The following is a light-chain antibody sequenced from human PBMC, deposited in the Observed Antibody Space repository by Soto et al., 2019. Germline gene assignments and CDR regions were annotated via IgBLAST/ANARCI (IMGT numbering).Light chain of an antibody. CDR1: SSNIGSNP. CDR3: AAWDDSLNGRVV. J-gene: IGLJ2*01. Sequence: QLVLTQSPSASGTPGQRVTISCSGSSSNIGSNPVNWYQQLPGTAPKLLIYSSDQRPSGVPDRFSGSKSGTSASLAISRLQSEDEGDYYCAAWDDSLNGRVVFGGGTKLTVL. V-gene: IGLV1-44*01. CDR2: SSD.